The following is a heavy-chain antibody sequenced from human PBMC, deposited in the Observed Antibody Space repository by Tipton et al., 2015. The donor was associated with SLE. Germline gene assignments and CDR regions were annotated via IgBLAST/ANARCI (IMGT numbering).Heavy chain of an antibody. Sequence: GLVKPSQTLSLTCAISGDSVSSNSAAWNWIRQSPSRGLEWLGRTYYRSKWYNDYAVSVKSRITINPDTSKNQFSLKLSSVTAADTAVYYCARESSSSLYYGMDVWGQGTTVTVSS. V-gene: IGHV6-1*01. J-gene: IGHJ6*02. D-gene: IGHD6-6*01. CDR3: ARESSSSLYYGMDV. CDR1: GDSVSSNSAA. CDR2: TYYRSKWYN.